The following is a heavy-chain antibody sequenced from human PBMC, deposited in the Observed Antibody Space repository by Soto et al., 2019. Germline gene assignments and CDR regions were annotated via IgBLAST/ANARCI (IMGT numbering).Heavy chain of an antibody. D-gene: IGHD3-9*01. CDR3: ERVQYFDQTLDY. V-gene: IGHV4-31*03. CDR1: GGSISSGGYY. J-gene: IGHJ4*02. Sequence: QVQMQESGPGLVKPSQTLSLTCTVSGGSISSGGYYWSWIRQHPGKGLEWIGYIYYSGSTYNNPSLQIRVTISVATSKDQFSLKPSSVPAADTAVYCCERVQYFDQTLDYWGQGTQDTVSS. CDR2: IYYSGST.